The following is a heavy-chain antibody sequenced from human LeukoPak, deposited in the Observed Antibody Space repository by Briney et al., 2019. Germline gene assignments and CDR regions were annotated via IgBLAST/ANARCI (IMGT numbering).Heavy chain of an antibody. CDR2: ISESGVGT. V-gene: IGHV3-23*01. CDR3: AKVKVGATIDY. J-gene: IGHJ4*02. CDR1: GFTFRSYA. Sequence: GGSLRLSCVATGFTFRSYAMNWVRQAPGKGLEWVSGISESGVGTNYADSVKGRFTTSRDNSKNTLYLQMNSLRAEDTAVYYCAKVKVGATIDYWGQGTLVTVSS. D-gene: IGHD1-26*01.